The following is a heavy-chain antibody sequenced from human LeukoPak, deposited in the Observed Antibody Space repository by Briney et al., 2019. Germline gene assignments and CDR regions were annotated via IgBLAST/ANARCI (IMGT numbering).Heavy chain of an antibody. D-gene: IGHD3-3*01. CDR2: ISPNGDST. CDR3: ARADDQDFDS. CDR1: GFTFTNYF. V-gene: IGHV1-46*01. Sequence: GASVKVSCKASGFTFTNYFMHWLRQAPGQGIEWMGIISPNGDSTDYAQKFQGRLTMARDTSTTTLYMELSGLRSVDTAIYYCARADDQDFDSWGQGTLVTVSS. J-gene: IGHJ4*02.